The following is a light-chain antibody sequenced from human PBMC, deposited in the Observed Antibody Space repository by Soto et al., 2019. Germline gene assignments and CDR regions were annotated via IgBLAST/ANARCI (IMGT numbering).Light chain of an antibody. J-gene: IGKJ1*01. CDR1: QYVSTN. Sequence: EVVMTQSPDTLSVSPGERATLSCRASQYVSTNLAWYQQRPGQAPRLLIYGASTRATGIPARFSGSGSGRDFKRTISRLQSEDFAVYYCQQYNDWPGGTFGQGTKVEIK. V-gene: IGKV3-15*01. CDR2: GAS. CDR3: QQYNDWPGGT.